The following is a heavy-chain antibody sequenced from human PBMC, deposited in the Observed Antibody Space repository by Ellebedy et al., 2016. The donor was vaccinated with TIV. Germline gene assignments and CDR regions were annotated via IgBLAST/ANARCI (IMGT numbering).Heavy chain of an antibody. V-gene: IGHV4-59*08. D-gene: IGHD3-3*01. Sequence: MPSETLSLTCTVSGGSISPYYWTWIRQPPGTGLEWIGYIYYSGSTNYNPSLKSRVTISVDTSKNQFSLKLSSVTAADTAVYYCARAIEFWSGYRSDYYYGMDVWGQGTTVTVSS. CDR2: IYYSGST. J-gene: IGHJ6*02. CDR3: ARAIEFWSGYRSDYYYGMDV. CDR1: GGSISPYY.